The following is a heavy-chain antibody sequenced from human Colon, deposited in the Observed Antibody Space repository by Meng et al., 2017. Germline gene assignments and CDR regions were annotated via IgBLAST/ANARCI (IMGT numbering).Heavy chain of an antibody. CDR1: VGSISGTNW. Sequence: QGELQESGQGLVKPSGTLSLTCAGSVGSISGTNWWSWVRQPSGKGLEWIGETYHSGTIHYNPSLKSRVTISVDKSKNQFSLKLSSVTAADTAVYYCARRVQYSSGYYYFDFWGQGTLVTVSS. V-gene: IGHV4-4*02. J-gene: IGHJ4*02. CDR3: ARRVQYSSGYYYFDF. D-gene: IGHD3-22*01. CDR2: TYHSGTI.